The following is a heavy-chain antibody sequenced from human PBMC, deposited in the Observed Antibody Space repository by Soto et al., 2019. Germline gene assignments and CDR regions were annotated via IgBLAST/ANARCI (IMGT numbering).Heavy chain of an antibody. CDR3: ARGSIAARLRWFDP. J-gene: IGHJ5*02. Sequence: SETLSLTCAVYGGSFSGYYWSWIRQPPGKGLEWIGEINHSGSTNYNPSLKSRVTISVDTSKNQFSLKLSSVTAADTAVYYCARGSIAARLRWFDPWGQGXLVTVYS. CDR2: INHSGST. D-gene: IGHD6-6*01. CDR1: GGSFSGYY. V-gene: IGHV4-34*01.